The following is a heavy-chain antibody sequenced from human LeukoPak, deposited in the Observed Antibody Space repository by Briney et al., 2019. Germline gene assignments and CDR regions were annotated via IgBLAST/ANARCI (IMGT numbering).Heavy chain of an antibody. V-gene: IGHV3-33*08. Sequence: PGGSLRLSCAASGFTFSSYAMSGVRQAPGKGLEWVAVIWYDGSNKYYADSVKGRFTIPRDNSKNTLYLQMNSLRAEDTAVYYCARDRGSTGFDPWGQGTLVTVSS. J-gene: IGHJ5*02. CDR1: GFTFSSYA. CDR3: ARDRGSTGFDP. CDR2: IWYDGSNK.